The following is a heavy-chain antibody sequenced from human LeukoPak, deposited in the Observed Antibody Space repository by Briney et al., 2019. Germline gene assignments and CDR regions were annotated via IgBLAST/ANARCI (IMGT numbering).Heavy chain of an antibody. Sequence: GALVKVSCKASGGTFSSYAISWVRQAPGLGPEWMGGIIPIFGTANYAQKFQGRVTITADESTSTAYMELSSLRSEDTAVYYCARGSLVRGVIITPGYYYYMDVWGKGTTVTVSS. CDR1: GGTFSSYA. J-gene: IGHJ6*03. CDR3: ARGSLVRGVIITPGYYYYMDV. D-gene: IGHD3-10*02. V-gene: IGHV1-69*13. CDR2: IIPIFGTA.